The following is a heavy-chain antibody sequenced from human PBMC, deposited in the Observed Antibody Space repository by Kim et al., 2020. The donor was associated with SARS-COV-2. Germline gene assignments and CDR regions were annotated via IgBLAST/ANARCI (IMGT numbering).Heavy chain of an antibody. J-gene: IGHJ4*02. CDR3: AREPNYPYSSSWILDY. CDR2: IWYDGSNK. D-gene: IGHD6-13*01. CDR1: GFTFSSYG. Sequence: GGSLRLSCAASGFTFSSYGMHWVRQAPGKGLEWVAVIWYDGSNKYYADSVKGRFTISRDNSKNTLYLQMNSLRAEDTAVYYCAREPNYPYSSSWILDYWGQGTLVTVSS. V-gene: IGHV3-33*01.